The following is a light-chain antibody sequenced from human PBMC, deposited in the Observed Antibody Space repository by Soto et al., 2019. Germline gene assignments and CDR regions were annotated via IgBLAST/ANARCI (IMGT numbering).Light chain of an antibody. J-gene: IGLJ3*02. V-gene: IGLV2-11*01. CDR1: SSDVGGYNH. Sequence: QSALTQPRSVSGSXXXXVXXXXSGTSSDVGGYNHVSWYQQHPGQAPKLMIYLVTQRPSGVPDRFSGSKSGNTASLTISGLQAEDEADYYCCSNAASNTWVFGGGTKLTVL. CDR3: CSNAASNTWV. CDR2: LVT.